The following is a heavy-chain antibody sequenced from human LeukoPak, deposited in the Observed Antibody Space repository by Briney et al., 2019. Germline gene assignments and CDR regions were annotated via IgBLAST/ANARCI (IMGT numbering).Heavy chain of an antibody. D-gene: IGHD6-19*01. Sequence: GESLKISCAASGFTFDDYAMHWVRQAPGKGLEWVSLISGDGGSTYYADSVKGRFTISRDNSKNSLYLQMNSLRTEDTALYYCAKDIAVAGTHYFDYWGQGTLSPSPQ. CDR1: GFTFDDYA. CDR2: ISGDGGST. J-gene: IGHJ4*02. CDR3: AKDIAVAGTHYFDY. V-gene: IGHV3-43*02.